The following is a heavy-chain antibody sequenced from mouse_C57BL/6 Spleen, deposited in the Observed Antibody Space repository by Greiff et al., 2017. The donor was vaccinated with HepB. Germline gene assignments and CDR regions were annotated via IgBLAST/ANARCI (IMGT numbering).Heavy chain of an antibody. CDR3: ARSDTVVAKV. Sequence: QVQLKESGAELVRPGTSVKVSCKASGYAFTNYLIEWVKQRPGQGLEWIGVINPGSGGTNYNEKFKGKATLTADKSSSTAYMQLSSLTSEDSAVYFCARSDTVVAKVWGTGTTVTVSS. CDR2: INPGSGGT. D-gene: IGHD1-1*01. V-gene: IGHV1-54*01. CDR1: GYAFTNYL. J-gene: IGHJ1*03.